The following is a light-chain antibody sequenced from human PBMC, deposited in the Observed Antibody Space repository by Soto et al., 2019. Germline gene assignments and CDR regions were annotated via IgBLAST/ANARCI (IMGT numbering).Light chain of an antibody. CDR3: QKYDNLVWK. CDR1: QSVSTNN. CDR2: GAS. Sequence: EIVMTQSPATLSASPGERATLSCSASQSVSTNNLAWYQQRPGQAPRLLMYGASRRATGIPDRFSGSGSGTDFTLTISRLEPEDFAVYYCQKYDNLVWKCGQGNMGAIK. J-gene: IGKJ1*01. V-gene: IGKV3-20*01.